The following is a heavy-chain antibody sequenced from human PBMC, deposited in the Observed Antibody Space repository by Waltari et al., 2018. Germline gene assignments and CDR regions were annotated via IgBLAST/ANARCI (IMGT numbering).Heavy chain of an antibody. J-gene: IGHJ6*02. V-gene: IGHV4-34*01. Sequence: QVQLQQWGAGLLKPSETLSLTCAVYGGSFSGYYWSWIRQPPGKGLEWIGEINHSGSTNYNPSLKSRVTISVDTPKNQFSLKLSSVTAADTAVYYCARSPDFYYGSGSFDYGMDVWGQGTTVTVSS. D-gene: IGHD3-10*01. CDR1: GGSFSGYY. CDR2: INHSGST. CDR3: ARSPDFYYGSGSFDYGMDV.